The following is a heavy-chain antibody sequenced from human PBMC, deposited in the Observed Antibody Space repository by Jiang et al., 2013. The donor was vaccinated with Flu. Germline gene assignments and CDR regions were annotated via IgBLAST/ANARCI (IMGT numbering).Heavy chain of an antibody. CDR1: GGSFSGYY. CDR2: INHSGST. J-gene: IGHJ3*01. V-gene: IGHV4-34*01. Sequence: GSGLVKPSETLSLTCAVYGGSFSGYYWSWIRQPPGKGLEWIGEINHSGSTNYNPSLKSRVTISVDTSKNQFSLKLSSVTAADTAVYYCARGGYCSSTSCVRGRYRPTVLPTPWGHG. D-gene: IGHD2-2*03. CDR3: ARGGYCSSTSCVRGRYRPTVLPTP.